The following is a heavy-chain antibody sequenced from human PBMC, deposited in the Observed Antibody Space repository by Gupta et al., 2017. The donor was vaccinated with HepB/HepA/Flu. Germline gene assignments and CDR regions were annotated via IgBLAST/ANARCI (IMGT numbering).Heavy chain of an antibody. CDR1: GFSFSDAS. D-gene: IGHD2-21*01. CDR2: IKSRGDGGAI. Sequence: EVQLEESGGGLVKPGGSLRLTCVASGFSFSDASMSWVRQAPGKRPEWIGRIKSRGDGGAIEYATSVKDRFTISRDDSKNLLSLQMDSLGPDDTAVYYCITWYFVVIGSMHWGQGALV. CDR3: ITWYFVVIGSMH. V-gene: IGHV3-15*01. J-gene: IGHJ1*01.